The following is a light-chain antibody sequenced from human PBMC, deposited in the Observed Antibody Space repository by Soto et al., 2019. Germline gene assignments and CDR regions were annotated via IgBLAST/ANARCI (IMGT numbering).Light chain of an antibody. V-gene: IGLV1-36*01. CDR3: ASWDDSLNVVL. J-gene: IGLJ2*01. CDR1: TSNIGNNA. CDR2: FDD. Sequence: QSVLTQPPSGAGSPRQRGSISCSGATSNIGNNAVNWYQQLPGKAPKLLIYFDDLMPSGVSDRFSGSKSGTSASLAISGLQSEDEADDYCASWDDSLNVVLFGGGTKLTVL.